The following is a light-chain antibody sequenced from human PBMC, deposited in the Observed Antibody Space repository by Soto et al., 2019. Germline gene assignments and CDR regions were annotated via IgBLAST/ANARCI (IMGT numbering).Light chain of an antibody. CDR3: QHYQGGHPIA. CDR1: QSVSAR. CDR2: DVF. J-gene: IGKJ5*01. Sequence: ESMLSQSPRALSLYHGEKATLSCRASQSVSARLAWYKHKPGQPPRLLISDVFNRASGVAERFSGSGSETDFTLIIRRLEPEDSALYYCQHYQGGHPIAFGQGTR. V-gene: IGKV3-20*01.